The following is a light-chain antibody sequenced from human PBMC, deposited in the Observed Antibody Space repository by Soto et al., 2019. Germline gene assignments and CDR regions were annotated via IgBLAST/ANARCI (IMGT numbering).Light chain of an antibody. Sequence: DIQMTQSPSSLSASVGDRVTITCRASQSISNCLAWYQQKPEKAPKSLIDAASSLQSGVPSRFSGSGSGTDFTLTITSLQPEDAATYYCQQYDSYPPTFGGGTKVEIK. CDR1: QSISNC. J-gene: IGKJ4*01. V-gene: IGKV1D-16*01. CDR2: AAS. CDR3: QQYDSYPPT.